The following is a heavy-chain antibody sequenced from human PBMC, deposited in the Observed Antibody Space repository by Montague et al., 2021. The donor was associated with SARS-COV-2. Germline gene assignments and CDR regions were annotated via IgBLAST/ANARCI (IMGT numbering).Heavy chain of an antibody. CDR3: ASGIEATCYYYMDF. CDR1: GGSISGYY. CDR2: IYTSGST. J-gene: IGHJ6*03. V-gene: IGHV4-4*07. D-gene: IGHD3-3*02. Sequence: SETLSLTCSVYGGSISGYYWSWIRQPAGKGLEWIGRIYTSGSTNYNPSLKSRVTISVDTSKNQFSLKLSSVTAADTAVYYCASGIEATCYYYMDFWGKGTTVTVSS.